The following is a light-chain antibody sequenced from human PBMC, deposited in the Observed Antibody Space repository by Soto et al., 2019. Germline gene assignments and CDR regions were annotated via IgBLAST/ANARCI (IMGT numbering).Light chain of an antibody. CDR3: QQYNSYSHT. CDR1: QSISSW. V-gene: IGKV1-5*03. Sequence: DIQMTQSPSTLSASVGDRVTITCRASQSISSWLAWYQQKPGKAPKLLIYKASSLESGVPSRFSGSGSGTEFTLTISSLQPDDFAPYYCQQYNSYSHTFGQGTKVEIK. CDR2: KAS. J-gene: IGKJ1*01.